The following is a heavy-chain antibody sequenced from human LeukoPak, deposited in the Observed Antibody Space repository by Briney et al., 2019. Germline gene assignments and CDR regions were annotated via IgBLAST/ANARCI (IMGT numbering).Heavy chain of an antibody. CDR2: INHSGST. Sequence: SETLSLTCAVYGGSFSGYYWSWIRQPPGKGLEWIGEINHSGSTNYNPSLKSRATISVDTSKKQSSLKLSSVTAADTAVYYCARGKFGRYYYDSSAYRPRSFDYWGQGTLVTVSS. J-gene: IGHJ4*02. CDR1: GGSFSGYY. V-gene: IGHV4-34*01. D-gene: IGHD3-22*01. CDR3: ARGKFGRYYYDSSAYRPRSFDY.